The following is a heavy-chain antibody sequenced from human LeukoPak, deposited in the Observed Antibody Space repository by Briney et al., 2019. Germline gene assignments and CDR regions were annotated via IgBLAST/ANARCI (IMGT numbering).Heavy chain of an antibody. V-gene: IGHV3-11*01. CDR1: GFTFSDYY. D-gene: IGHD1-7*01. Sequence: GGSLRLSCAASGFTFSDYYMGWIRQAPGKGLEWLSHIGGSGSIIFYADSVKGRFTISRDNAKNSLFLQMNSLRAEDTAVYYCGRDFGLIGTKRSFDLWGQGTMVTVSS. CDR2: IGGSGSII. J-gene: IGHJ3*01. CDR3: GRDFGLIGTKRSFDL.